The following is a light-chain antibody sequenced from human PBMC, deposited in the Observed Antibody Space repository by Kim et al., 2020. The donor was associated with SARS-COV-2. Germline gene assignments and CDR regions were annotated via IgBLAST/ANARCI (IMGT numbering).Light chain of an antibody. J-gene: IGLJ3*02. CDR2: HVS. CDR3: SSYTISSTWV. Sequence: QSVVTQPASVSGSPGQSITISCTGTSSDVGGYPYVSWYQHHPGKAPQLIIHHVSDRPSGVSNRFSGSKSGNTASLTISGLQADDEADYYCSSYTISSTWVFVGGTQLTVL. CDR1: SSDVGGYPY. V-gene: IGLV2-14*03.